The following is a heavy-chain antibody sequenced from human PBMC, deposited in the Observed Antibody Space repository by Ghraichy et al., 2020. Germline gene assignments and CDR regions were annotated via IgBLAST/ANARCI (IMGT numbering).Heavy chain of an antibody. J-gene: IGHJ6*02. CDR1: GFTFSSYS. D-gene: IGHD1-26*01. CDR3: APDLLYYYYGMDV. CDR2: ISSSSSYI. Sequence: ESLNISCAASGFTFSSYSMNWVRQAPGKGLEWVSSISSSSSYIYYADSVKGRFTISRDNAKNSLYLQMNSLRAEDTAVYYCAPDLLYYYYGMDVWGQGTTVTVSS. V-gene: IGHV3-21*01.